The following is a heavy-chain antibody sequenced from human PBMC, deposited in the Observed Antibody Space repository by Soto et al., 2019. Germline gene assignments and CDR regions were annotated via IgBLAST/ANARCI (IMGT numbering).Heavy chain of an antibody. J-gene: IGHJ5*02. CDR2: INHSGST. CDR3: ARGPYSSLHNWFDP. D-gene: IGHD6-13*01. CDR1: GGSFSGYY. Sequence: SETLSLTCAVYGGSFSGYYWSLIRQPPGKGLEWIGEINHSGSTNYNPSLKSRVTISVDTSKNQFSLKLSSVTAADTAVYYCARGPYSSLHNWFDPWGQGTLVTVSS. V-gene: IGHV4-34*01.